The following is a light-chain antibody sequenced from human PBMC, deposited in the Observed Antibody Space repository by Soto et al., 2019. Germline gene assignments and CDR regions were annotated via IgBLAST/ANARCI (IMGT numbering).Light chain of an antibody. CDR2: GVT. V-gene: IGLV2-8*01. J-gene: IGLJ3*02. CDR1: GSDIGGYNF. Sequence: QSALTQPPSASGSPGQSVTISCTGSGSDIGGYNFVSWYQQHPGKAPKLMIYGVTERPSGVPDRFSGSKSGNTASLTVSGLQAEDEADYYCYSYAGRNIWVFGGGTKGTVL. CDR3: YSYAGRNIWV.